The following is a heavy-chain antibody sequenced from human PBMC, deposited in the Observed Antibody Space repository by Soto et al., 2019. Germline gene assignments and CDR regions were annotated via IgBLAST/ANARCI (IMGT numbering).Heavy chain of an antibody. CDR1: GGTFSSYA. CDR2: IIPIFGTA. D-gene: IGHD3-16*01. Sequence: SVKVSFKASGGTFSSYAISWLRQAPGQGLEWMGGIIPIFGTANYAQKFQGRVTITADESTSTAYMELSSLRSEDTAVYYCARRLWGSTPVRYYGMDVWGQGTTVTVSS. CDR3: ARRLWGSTPVRYYGMDV. J-gene: IGHJ6*02. V-gene: IGHV1-69*13.